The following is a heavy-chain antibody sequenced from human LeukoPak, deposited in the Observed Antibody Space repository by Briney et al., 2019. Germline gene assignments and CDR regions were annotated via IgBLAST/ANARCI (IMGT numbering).Heavy chain of an antibody. J-gene: IGHJ4*02. Sequence: PGGSLRLSCAVSGITLSNYGMSWVRQAPGKGLEWVAGISGSGGGTYYADSVKGRFTISRDNPKNTLYLQMNSLRAEDTAVYFCAKRGVVIRVILVGFHKEAYYFDYWGQGALVTVSS. CDR1: GITLSNYG. CDR2: ISGSGGGT. CDR3: AKRGVVIRVILVGFHKEAYYFDY. V-gene: IGHV3-23*01. D-gene: IGHD3-22*01.